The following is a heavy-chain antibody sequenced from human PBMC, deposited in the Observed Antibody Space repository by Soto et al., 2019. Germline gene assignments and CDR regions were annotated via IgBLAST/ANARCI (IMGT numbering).Heavy chain of an antibody. CDR3: ARDGSPYGGRTSYGMDV. Sequence: PGGSLRLSCAASGFTFSSYGMHWVRQAPGKGLEWVAVIWYDGSNKYYADSVKGRFTISRDNSKNTLYLQMNSLRAEDTAVYYCARDGSPYGGRTSYGMDVWGQGTTVTVSS. D-gene: IGHD5-12*01. J-gene: IGHJ6*02. CDR1: GFTFSSYG. V-gene: IGHV3-33*01. CDR2: IWYDGSNK.